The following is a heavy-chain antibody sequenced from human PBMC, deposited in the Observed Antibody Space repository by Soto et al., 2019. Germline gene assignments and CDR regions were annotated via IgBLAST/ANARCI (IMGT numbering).Heavy chain of an antibody. CDR1: GGTFSSYA. CDR3: ARDPTTAGTNYYYGMDV. Sequence: SVKVSCKASGGTFSSYAISWVRQAPGQGLEWMGGIIPIFGTANYAQKFQGRVTITADESTSTAYMELSSLRSEDTAVYYCARDPTTAGTNYYYGMDVWGQGTTVTVSS. V-gene: IGHV1-69*13. J-gene: IGHJ6*02. CDR2: IIPIFGTA. D-gene: IGHD6-13*01.